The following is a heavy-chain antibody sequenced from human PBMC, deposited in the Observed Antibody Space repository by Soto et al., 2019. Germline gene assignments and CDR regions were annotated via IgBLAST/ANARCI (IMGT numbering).Heavy chain of an antibody. CDR1: GGSISSYY. Sequence: PSETLSLTCTVSGGSISSYYWSWIRQPPGKGLEWIGYIYYSGSTYYNPSLKSRVTISVDTSKNQFSLKLSSVTAADTAVYYCASAPSYDYVWGSYRDYWGQGTLVTVSS. J-gene: IGHJ4*02. CDR3: ASAPSYDYVWGSYRDY. CDR2: IYYSGST. D-gene: IGHD3-16*02. V-gene: IGHV4-59*08.